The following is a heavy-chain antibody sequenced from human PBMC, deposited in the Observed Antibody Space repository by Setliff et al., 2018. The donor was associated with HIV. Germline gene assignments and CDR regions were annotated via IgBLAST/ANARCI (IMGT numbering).Heavy chain of an antibody. Sequence: ASVKVSCKASGYTFTNYGISWVRQAPGQGLEWMGWISAYNGNTNYALKLQGRVTMTTDTSTSTAYMELRSLRSDDTTVYYCARYGSGWPLWYFDLWGRGTLVTVSS. CDR2: ISAYNGNT. CDR1: GYTFTNYG. J-gene: IGHJ2*01. D-gene: IGHD6-19*01. CDR3: ARYGSGWPLWYFDL. V-gene: IGHV1-18*01.